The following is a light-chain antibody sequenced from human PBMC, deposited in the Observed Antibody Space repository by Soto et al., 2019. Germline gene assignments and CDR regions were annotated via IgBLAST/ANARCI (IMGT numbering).Light chain of an antibody. CDR3: AAWDDSLNAVV. CDR2: SSS. V-gene: IGLV1-44*01. Sequence: QSVLTQPPSASGAPGQRVTISCSGSNSNIGTTTVNWYQHVPGTAPKLLIYSSSQRPSGVPDRFSGSGSGTSASLAISGLQSEDEADYYCAAWDDSLNAVVFGGGTKVTVL. CDR1: NSNIGTTT. J-gene: IGLJ2*01.